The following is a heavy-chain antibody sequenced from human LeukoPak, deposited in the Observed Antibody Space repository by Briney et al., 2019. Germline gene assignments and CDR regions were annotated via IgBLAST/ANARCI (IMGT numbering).Heavy chain of an antibody. J-gene: IGHJ5*02. Sequence: GGSLRLPCAASGFSFSSNSMSWVRQAPGKGLEWVSAISGSGGRTFYADSVKGRFTISRDNSKNMVYLEMNSLRVEDTAVYYCGKDSYVGVNWFDPRGQGTLVTVSS. V-gene: IGHV3-23*01. D-gene: IGHD1-26*01. CDR1: GFSFSSNS. CDR2: ISGSGGRT. CDR3: GKDSYVGVNWFDP.